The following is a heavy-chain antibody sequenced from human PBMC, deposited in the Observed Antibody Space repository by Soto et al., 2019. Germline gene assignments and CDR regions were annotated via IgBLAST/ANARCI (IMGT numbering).Heavy chain of an antibody. V-gene: IGHV1-2*02. CDR1: GYTFTDYY. J-gene: IGHJ4*02. CDR2: INSYSGAT. Sequence: ASVKVSCKASGYTFTDYYMHWVRQAPGHGLEWVGCINSYSGATNFTQKFQGRVTMTRETSITTTYMELNRLTSDDTAVYYCARGGAHCSNGVCLGQYWGQGTLVTVSS. CDR3: ARGGAHCSNGVCLGQY. D-gene: IGHD2-8*01.